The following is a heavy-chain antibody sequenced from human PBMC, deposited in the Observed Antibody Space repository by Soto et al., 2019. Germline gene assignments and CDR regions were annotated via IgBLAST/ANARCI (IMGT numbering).Heavy chain of an antibody. CDR1: GFTFSDYY. J-gene: IGHJ4*02. CDR2: ISSSSSYT. CDR3: ARDHHRYSGYDYVDY. Sequence: QVQLVESGGGLVKPGGSLRLSCAASGFTFSDYYMSWIRQAPGKGLEWVSYISSSSSYTNYADSVKGRFTISRDNAKNSLYLQMNRLRAEDTALYYCARDHHRYSGYDYVDYWGQGTLVTVSS. V-gene: IGHV3-11*05. D-gene: IGHD5-12*01.